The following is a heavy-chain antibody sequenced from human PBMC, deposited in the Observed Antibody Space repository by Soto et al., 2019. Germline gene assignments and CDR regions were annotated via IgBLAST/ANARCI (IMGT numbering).Heavy chain of an antibody. V-gene: IGHV3-53*01. CDR2: IYSGGST. D-gene: IGHD3-22*01. J-gene: IGHJ4*02. CDR3: GYYDSSGYSTDYFDY. CDR1: GFTVSSNY. Sequence: GGSLRLSCAASGFTVSSNYMSWVRQAPGNGLEWVSVIYSGGSTYYADSVKGRFTISRDNSKNTLYLQMNSLRAEDTAVYYCGYYDSSGYSTDYFDYWGQGTLVTVSS.